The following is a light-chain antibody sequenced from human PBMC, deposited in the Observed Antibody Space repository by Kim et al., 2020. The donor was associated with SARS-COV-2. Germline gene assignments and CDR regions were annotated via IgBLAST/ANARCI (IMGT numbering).Light chain of an antibody. J-gene: IGKJ1*01. V-gene: IGKV1-5*01. Sequence: DIQLTQSPSTLSASVGDRVSITCRASQSISTWVAWYQQKPGKAPKLLIYDASTLQSGVSSRVSGRGSGTEFTLTISSLQPDDVATYFCQQYDTSSRAFGQGTKVDIK. CDR1: QSISTW. CDR3: QQYDTSSRA. CDR2: DAS.